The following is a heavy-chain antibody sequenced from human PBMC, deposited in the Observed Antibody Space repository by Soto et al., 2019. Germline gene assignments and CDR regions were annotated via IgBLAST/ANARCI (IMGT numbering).Heavy chain of an antibody. J-gene: IGHJ4*02. V-gene: IGHV1-18*01. Sequence: ASVKVSCKASAYTFPNYGLIWVRQAPGQGLEWMGWISAYNGNTNYAQKLQGRVTMTTDTSTSTAYMELRSLRSDDTAVYYCARSLADGDYADWGQGTLVTVSS. CDR2: ISAYNGNT. CDR1: AYTFPNYG. CDR3: ARSLADGDYAD. D-gene: IGHD4-17*01.